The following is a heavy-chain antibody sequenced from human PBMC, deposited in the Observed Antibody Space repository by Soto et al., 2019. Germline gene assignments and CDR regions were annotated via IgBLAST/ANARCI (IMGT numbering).Heavy chain of an antibody. Sequence: QVQLVQSGGGVVQPGRSLSLSCEASGSTFSNYDMDWVRQAPGKGLEWVAIISFDGSKTYYADSMKGRFTVSRDNSKNTLFLQMNSLRPDDTATYYCVREGYSGSYAAFWGQGSLVTVSS. J-gene: IGHJ4*02. CDR2: ISFDGSKT. CDR1: GSTFSNYD. V-gene: IGHV3-30*03. CDR3: VREGYSGSYAAF. D-gene: IGHD1-26*01.